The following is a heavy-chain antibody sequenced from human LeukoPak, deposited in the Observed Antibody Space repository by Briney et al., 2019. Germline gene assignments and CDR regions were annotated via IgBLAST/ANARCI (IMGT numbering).Heavy chain of an antibody. D-gene: IGHD3-22*01. J-gene: IGHJ4*02. Sequence: GGSLRLSCAASGFTFSRYSMNWVRQAPGKGLEWVSYISSSGTTIYYADSVKGRFTISRDNAKNSLYLQMNSLRAEDTAVYFCARWDSSGCLDYWGQGTLVTVSS. CDR1: GFTFSRYS. CDR2: ISSSGTTI. CDR3: ARWDSSGCLDY. V-gene: IGHV3-48*04.